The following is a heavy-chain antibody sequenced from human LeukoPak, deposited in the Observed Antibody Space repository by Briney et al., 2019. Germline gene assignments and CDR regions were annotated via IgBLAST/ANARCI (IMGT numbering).Heavy chain of an antibody. CDR3: ARLREDDGKRLGRDLDLGPYSWFDP. Sequence: GESLKISCKGSGYSFTSYWIGWVRQMPGKGLEWMGIIYPGDSDTRYSPSFQGQVTISVDKSISTAYLQWSSLKASDSAMYYCARLREDDGKRLGRDLDLGPYSWFDPWGQGTLVTVSS. CDR2: IYPGDSDT. D-gene: IGHD1-1*01. J-gene: IGHJ5*02. CDR1: GYSFTSYW. V-gene: IGHV5-51*01.